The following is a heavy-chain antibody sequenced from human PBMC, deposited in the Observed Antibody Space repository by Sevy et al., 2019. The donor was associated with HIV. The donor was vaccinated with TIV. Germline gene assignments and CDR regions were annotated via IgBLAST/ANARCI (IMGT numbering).Heavy chain of an antibody. CDR3: ATVGLRYYSGASSYQGDWFDP. V-gene: IGHV1-24*01. CDR1: VYTLTKLS. D-gene: IGHD2-15*01. CDR2: FDPQDGET. Sequence: ASVQVSCKVSVYTLTKLSIHWVRQAPGKGLEWMGDFDPQDGETIYAERFQGRLTMTVDTSTDTAYMELSSLTSEDTAVYYCATVGLRYYSGASSYQGDWFDPWGQGTLVTVSS. J-gene: IGHJ5*02.